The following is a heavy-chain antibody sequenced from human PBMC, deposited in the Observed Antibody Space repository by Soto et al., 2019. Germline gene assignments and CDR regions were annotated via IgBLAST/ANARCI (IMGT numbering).Heavy chain of an antibody. J-gene: IGHJ5*02. D-gene: IGHD4-17*01. CDR3: ARVPHNYGDYVGDNWFDP. CDR2: IYYSGST. Sequence: QVQLQESGPGLVKPSQTLSLTCNVSGGSISSGGYYWSWIRQHPGKGLEWIGYIYYSGSTYYNPSLKSRVTISVDTSKNQFSLKLSSVTAAATAVYYCARVPHNYGDYVGDNWFDPWGQGTLVTVSS. CDR1: GGSISSGGYY. V-gene: IGHV4-31*03.